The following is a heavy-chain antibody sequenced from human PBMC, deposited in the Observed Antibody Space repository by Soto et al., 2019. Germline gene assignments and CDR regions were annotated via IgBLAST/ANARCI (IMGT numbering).Heavy chain of an antibody. CDR1: GFTFSSYA. CDR2: ISGSGGST. CDR3: AKVGSYYDSGGYYDY. J-gene: IGHJ4*02. V-gene: IGHV3-23*01. D-gene: IGHD3-22*01. Sequence: GGSLRLSCAASGFTFSSYAMSWVRQAPGKGLEWVSAISGSGGSTYYADSVKGRFTISRDNSKNTLYLQMNSLRAEDTAVYYCAKVGSYYDSGGYYDYWGQGTLVTVSS.